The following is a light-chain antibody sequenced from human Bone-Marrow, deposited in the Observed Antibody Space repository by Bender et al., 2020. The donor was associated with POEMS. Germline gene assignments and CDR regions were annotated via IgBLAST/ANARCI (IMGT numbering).Light chain of an antibody. CDR2: EVN. Sequence: QSALTQPASVSGSPGQSITISCSGTNSDIGHYDYVSWYQQYPGKAPKLMIYEVNKRSSGVPDRFSGSKSGNTASLTVSGLQAEDEADYYCCSYAGSISWVFGGGAKLTVL. CDR3: CSYAGSISWV. J-gene: IGLJ3*02. CDR1: NSDIGHYDY. V-gene: IGLV2-8*01.